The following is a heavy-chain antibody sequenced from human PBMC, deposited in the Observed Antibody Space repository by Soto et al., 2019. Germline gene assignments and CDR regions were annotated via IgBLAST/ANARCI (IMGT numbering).Heavy chain of an antibody. CDR1: GFTFSSYA. Sequence: GGSLRLSCAASGFTFSSYAMSWVRQAPGKGLEWVSAISGSGGSTYYADSVKGRFTISRDNSKNTLYLQMSSLRAEDTAVYYCAKEGHISARRPDYGMDVWGQGTTVTVSS. D-gene: IGHD3-3*02. V-gene: IGHV3-23*01. CDR2: ISGSGGST. CDR3: AKEGHISARRPDYGMDV. J-gene: IGHJ6*02.